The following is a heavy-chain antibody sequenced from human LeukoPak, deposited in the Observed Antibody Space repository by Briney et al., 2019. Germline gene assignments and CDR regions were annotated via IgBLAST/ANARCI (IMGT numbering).Heavy chain of an antibody. CDR2: INHSGST. D-gene: IGHD6-13*01. V-gene: IGHV4-34*01. CDR3: ARGYFSSWYPLFDY. CDR1: GGSFSGYY. Sequence: SETLSLTCAVYGGSFSGYYWSWIRQPPGKGLEWIGEINHSGSTNYNPSLKSRVTISVDTSKNQFSLKLSSVTAADTAVYYCARGYFSSWYPLFDYWGQGTMVTVSS. J-gene: IGHJ4*02.